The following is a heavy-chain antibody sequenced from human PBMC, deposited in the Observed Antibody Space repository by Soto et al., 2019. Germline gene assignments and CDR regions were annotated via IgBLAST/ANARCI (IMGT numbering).Heavy chain of an antibody. D-gene: IGHD5-12*01. J-gene: IGHJ4*02. CDR2: LSDSGGST. CDR3: AKEYSGYDSYFDY. Sequence: WWSLRLSCSASVFTFSNYAMNWCRQAPGKGLEWISFLSDSGGSTYYADSVKGRFTISRDNSKNTLYLQMNSLRAEDTAVYFCAKEYSGYDSYFDYWGQGTLVTVSS. V-gene: IGHV3-23*01. CDR1: VFTFSNYA.